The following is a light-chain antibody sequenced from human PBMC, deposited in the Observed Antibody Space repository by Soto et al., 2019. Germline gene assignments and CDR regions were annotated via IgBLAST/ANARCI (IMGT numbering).Light chain of an antibody. V-gene: IGKV1-39*01. CDR2: AAS. CDR1: QNISSY. Sequence: DIQVTQSPSSLSASVGDRVTITCRASQNISSYLNWYQKKPGKAPNFLIYAASTLQSGVPPRFSGGGSGTDFTLTISGLRPEDVATYYCQQSYNTPFTFGGGPKMDIK. J-gene: IGKJ4*01. CDR3: QQSYNTPFT.